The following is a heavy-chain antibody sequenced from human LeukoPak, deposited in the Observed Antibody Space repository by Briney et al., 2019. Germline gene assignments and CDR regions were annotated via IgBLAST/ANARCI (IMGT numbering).Heavy chain of an antibody. Sequence: PSETLSLTCTVSGGSISSSSYYWGWIRQPPGKGLEWIGSIYYSGSTYYNPSLKSRVTISVDTSKNQFSLKLSSVTAADTAVYYCARALDYYYGMDVWGQGTTVTVSS. J-gene: IGHJ6*02. CDR3: ARALDYYYGMDV. V-gene: IGHV4-39*07. CDR2: IYYSGST. CDR1: GGSISSSSYY.